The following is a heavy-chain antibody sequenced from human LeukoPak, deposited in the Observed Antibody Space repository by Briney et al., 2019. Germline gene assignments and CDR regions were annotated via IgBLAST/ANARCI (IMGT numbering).Heavy chain of an antibody. Sequence: GRSLRLSCAASGFTFSSYAMHWVRQAPGKGLEWVAVISYDGSNKYYADSVKGRFTISRDNSKNTLYLQMNSLRAEDTAVYYCARAWRQYFDYWGQGTLVTVSS. CDR1: GFTFSSYA. V-gene: IGHV3-30-3*01. J-gene: IGHJ4*02. CDR3: ARAWRQYFDY. CDR2: ISYDGSNK.